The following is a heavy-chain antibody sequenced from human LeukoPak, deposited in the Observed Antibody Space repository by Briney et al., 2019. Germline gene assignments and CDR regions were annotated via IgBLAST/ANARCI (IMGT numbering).Heavy chain of an antibody. J-gene: IGHJ3*02. CDR3: ASRYCTSTNCYAFDI. D-gene: IGHD2-2*01. CDR1: GFTFSSYS. V-gene: IGHV3-21*01. Sequence: AGGSLRLSCAASGFTFSSYSMNWVRQAPGKGLEWVSSISSDSNYIFYADSVQGRFTISRDNAENSLFLQMNSLRAEDTAVYYCASRYCTSTNCYAFDIWAKGQWSPSLQ. CDR2: ISSDSNYI.